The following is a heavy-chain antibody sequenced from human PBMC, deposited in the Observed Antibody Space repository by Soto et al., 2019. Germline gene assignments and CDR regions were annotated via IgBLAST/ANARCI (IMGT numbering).Heavy chain of an antibody. CDR1: GFTFENYA. CDR3: AKDSWAIFGVPAGEYYAMDV. D-gene: IGHD3-3*01. Sequence: GGSLRLSCVASGFTFENYAMSWVRQAPGKGLEWVSAISGSGGTTYYSDSVKGRFTISRDNSKNTVYLQMNDLRVEDAAEYFCAKDSWAIFGVPAGEYYAMDVWGQGTTVTVSS. V-gene: IGHV3-23*01. J-gene: IGHJ6*02. CDR2: ISGSGGTT.